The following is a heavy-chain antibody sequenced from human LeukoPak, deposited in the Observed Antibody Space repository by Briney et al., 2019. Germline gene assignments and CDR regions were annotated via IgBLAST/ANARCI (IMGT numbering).Heavy chain of an antibody. CDR3: ALMRSISRSFDI. V-gene: IGHV4-34*01. CDR1: GGSFSGYY. CDR2: INHSGST. D-gene: IGHD2-2*01. Sequence: SETLSLTCAVYGGSFSGYYWSWIRQPPGKGLEWIGEINHSGSTNYNPSLKSRVTISVDTSKNQFSLKLSSVTAADTAVYYCALMRSISRSFDIWGQGTMVTVSS. J-gene: IGHJ3*02.